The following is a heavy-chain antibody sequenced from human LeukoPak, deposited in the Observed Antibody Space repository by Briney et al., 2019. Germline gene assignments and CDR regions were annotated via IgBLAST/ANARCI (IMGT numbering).Heavy chain of an antibody. V-gene: IGHV3-30*04. J-gene: IGHJ3*02. D-gene: IGHD3-22*01. CDR2: ISYDGSNK. CDR1: GFTFSSYA. Sequence: GRSLRLSCAASGFTFSSYAMHWVRQAPGKGLEWVALISYDGSNKYYADSVKGRFTISRDNSKNTLYLQMNSLRAEDTAVYYCARGSVIVVDTDAFDIWGQGTMVTVPS. CDR3: ARGSVIVVDTDAFDI.